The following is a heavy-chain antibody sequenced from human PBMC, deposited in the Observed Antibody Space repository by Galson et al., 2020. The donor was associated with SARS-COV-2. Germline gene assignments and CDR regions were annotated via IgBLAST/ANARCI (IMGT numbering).Heavy chain of an antibody. J-gene: IGHJ6*02. D-gene: IGHD3-16*01. CDR3: AREVYRPQVLGYYGMDV. CDR2: ISSSGGAI. V-gene: IGHV3-48*03. Sequence: GGSLRLSCAASGFTFSSYEMNWVRQAPGGGLEWLSYISSSGGAIYYADSLKGRFTISRDNAKNSLFLQMSSLGVEDTAVYYCAREVYRPQVLGYYGMDVWGQGTTVTVSS. CDR1: GFTFSSYE.